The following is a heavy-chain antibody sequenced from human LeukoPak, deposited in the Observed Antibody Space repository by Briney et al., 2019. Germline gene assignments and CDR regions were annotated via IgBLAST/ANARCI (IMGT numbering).Heavy chain of an antibody. D-gene: IGHD3-10*01. CDR2: INSDGSST. V-gene: IGHV3-74*01. Sequence: GGSLRLSCAASGFTFSSYWMHWVRQAAGKGLVWVSHINSDGSSTSYADSVKGRFTISRDNAKNTLYLQMNSLRAEDTAVYYCERGYNGSGSYPGDSWGQGTLVTVSS. CDR3: ERGYNGSGSYPGDS. CDR1: GFTFSSYW. J-gene: IGHJ4*02.